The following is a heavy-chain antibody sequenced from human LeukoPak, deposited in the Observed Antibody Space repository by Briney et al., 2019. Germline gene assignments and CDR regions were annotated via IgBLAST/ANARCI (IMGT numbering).Heavy chain of an antibody. CDR1: GGSISSGDYY. Sequence: KPSQTLSLTXTVSGGSISSGDYYWSWIRQPPGKGLEWIGYIYYSGSTYYNPSLKSRVTISVDTSKNQFSLKLSSVTAADTAVYYCARDGYSSDLGAFDIWGQGTMVTVSS. CDR2: IYYSGST. CDR3: ARDGYSSDLGAFDI. D-gene: IGHD6-19*01. J-gene: IGHJ3*02. V-gene: IGHV4-30-4*08.